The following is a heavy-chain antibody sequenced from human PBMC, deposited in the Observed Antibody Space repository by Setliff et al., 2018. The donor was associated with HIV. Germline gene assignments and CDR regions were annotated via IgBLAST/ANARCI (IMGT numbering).Heavy chain of an antibody. CDR2: IYTSGNT. D-gene: IGHD6-13*01. CDR3: ARDKTAVPRDVDAFDI. CDR1: GGSISSYY. Sequence: PSETLSLTCTVSGGSISSYYWSWIRQPAGKGLEWIGRIYTSGNTNNNPSLKSLKSRVTMSVDTSKNQFSLKLSSVTAADTAVYYCARDKTAVPRDVDAFDIWGQGIMVTVSS. J-gene: IGHJ3*02. V-gene: IGHV4-4*07.